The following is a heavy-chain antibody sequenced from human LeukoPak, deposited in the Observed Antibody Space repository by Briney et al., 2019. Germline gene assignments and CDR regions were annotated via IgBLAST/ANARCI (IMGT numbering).Heavy chain of an antibody. CDR2: INWSGGST. Sequence: GGSLRLSCTASGFAFDEHGMSWVRQVPGKGLEWVSGINWSGGSTGYADSVKGRFTISRDNSKNTLYLQMNSLRAEDTAVYYCAKDSTVVVPAAIMGYFDYWGQGTLVTVSS. J-gene: IGHJ4*02. CDR1: GFAFDEHG. D-gene: IGHD2-2*01. CDR3: AKDSTVVVPAAIMGYFDY. V-gene: IGHV3-20*04.